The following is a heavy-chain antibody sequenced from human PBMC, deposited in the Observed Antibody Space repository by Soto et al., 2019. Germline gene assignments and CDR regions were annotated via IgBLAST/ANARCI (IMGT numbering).Heavy chain of an antibody. J-gene: IGHJ4*02. V-gene: IGHV4-30-4*01. CDR1: GGSIYSGDYY. D-gene: IGHD5-12*01. CDR2: IYYSGST. Sequence: PSESPSLTCSVSGGSIYSGDYYWCWIRQSPGKGLEWIGYIYYSGSTYYNPSLKSRSTISIDTSKNQFFLDVDSVTAADTAVYYCARLYTGYEAFDYWGQGTLVTVSS. CDR3: ARLYTGYEAFDY.